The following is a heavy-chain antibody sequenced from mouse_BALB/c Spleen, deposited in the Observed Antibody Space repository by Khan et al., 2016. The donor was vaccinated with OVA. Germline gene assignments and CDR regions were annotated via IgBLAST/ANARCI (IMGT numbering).Heavy chain of an antibody. CDR3: TRGGYGSPFAY. CDR2: INPSNGGT. Sequence: QVQLQQSGAELVKPGASVKLSCKASGYTFTSYYMYWVKQRPGQGLEWIGEINPSNGGTNVNEKFKSKATLTVDKSSSTAYMEVSSLTSEDSAVYYCTRGGYGSPFAYGGQGTLVTGSA. D-gene: IGHD1-1*01. V-gene: IGHV1S81*02. J-gene: IGHJ3*01. CDR1: GYTFTSYY.